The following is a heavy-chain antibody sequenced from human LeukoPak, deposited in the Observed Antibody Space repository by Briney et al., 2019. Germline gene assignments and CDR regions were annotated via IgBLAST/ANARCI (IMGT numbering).Heavy chain of an antibody. J-gene: IGHJ3*02. CDR1: GFTFTTYW. V-gene: IGHV3-7*01. CDR3: ARGRDTFDI. CDR2: INQDGSEK. Sequence: PGGSLRLSCAASGFTFTTYWMTWVRQAPGKGLEWEANINQDGSEKYYVDSVKGRFTISRDNAKNSLYLQMNSLRAEDTAVYYCARGRDTFDIWGQGTMVTVSS.